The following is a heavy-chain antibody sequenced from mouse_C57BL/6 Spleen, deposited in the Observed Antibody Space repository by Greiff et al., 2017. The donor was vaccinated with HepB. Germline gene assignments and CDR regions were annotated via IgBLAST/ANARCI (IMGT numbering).Heavy chain of an antibody. Sequence: QVQLQQPGAELVMPGASVKLSCKASGYTFTSYWMHWVKQRPGQGLEWIGEIDPSDSYTNYNQKFKGKSTLTVDKSSSTAYMQLSSLTSEDSAVYYCARKLTDYFDYWGQGTTLTVSS. J-gene: IGHJ2*01. D-gene: IGHD4-1*01. V-gene: IGHV1-69*01. CDR3: ARKLTDYFDY. CDR2: IDPSDSYT. CDR1: GYTFTSYW.